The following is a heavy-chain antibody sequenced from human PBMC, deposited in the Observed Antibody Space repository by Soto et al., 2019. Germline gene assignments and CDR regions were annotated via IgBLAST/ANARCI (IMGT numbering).Heavy chain of an antibody. D-gene: IGHD5-12*01. CDR3: AKAQGAATIKSNFDY. J-gene: IGHJ4*02. Sequence: EVQLLESGGGLVRPGGSLTISCVVSGLSSRSHAMYWVRQAPGRGLEGVAGISGGGYTAYYPDSVRGRFIISRDNSKNTVYLQIDNLRVDDTAVYYCAKAQGAATIKSNFDYWGQGTLVTVAS. CDR2: ISGGGYTA. V-gene: IGHV3-23*01. CDR1: GLSSRSHA.